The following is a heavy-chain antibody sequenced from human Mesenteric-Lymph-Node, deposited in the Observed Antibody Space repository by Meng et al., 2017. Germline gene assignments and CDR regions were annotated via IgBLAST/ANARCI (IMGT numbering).Heavy chain of an antibody. Sequence: QVQLEGSGPGLVTPSGTLSLTCAVSVDSISGTKWWSWVRRPPGKGLDWIGQIDNRGSASYNPSLKSRVTMSVDKSKNQMSLELTSVTAADTAVYFCATHFGFSFDPWGQGTLVTVSS. CDR2: IDNRGSA. CDR1: VDSISGTKW. D-gene: IGHD3-10*01. J-gene: IGHJ5*02. V-gene: IGHV4-4*02. CDR3: ATHFGFSFDP.